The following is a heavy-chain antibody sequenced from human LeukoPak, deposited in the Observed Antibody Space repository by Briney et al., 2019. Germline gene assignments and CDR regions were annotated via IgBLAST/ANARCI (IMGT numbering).Heavy chain of an antibody. V-gene: IGHV4-34*01. CDR3: ARVRGYSGFDY. D-gene: IGHD6-13*01. CDR2: INHSGST. CDR1: GGSFSGYY. J-gene: IGHJ4*02. Sequence: SGTLSLTCAVYGGSFSGYYWSWIRQAPGKGLEWIGEINHSGSTNYNPSLKSRVTISVDTSKNQFSLKLSSVTAADTAVYYCARVRGYSGFDYWGQGTLVTVSS.